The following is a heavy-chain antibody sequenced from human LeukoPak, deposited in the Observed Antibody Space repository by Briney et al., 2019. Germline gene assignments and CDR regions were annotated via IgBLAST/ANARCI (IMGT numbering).Heavy chain of an antibody. D-gene: IGHD3-16*01. J-gene: IGHJ3*02. V-gene: IGHV3-23*01. CDR3: AKNSRWGSQSAFDI. Sequence: GESLRLSCAASGFTFSSYAMSWVRQPPGKGLEWVSSISGSGGSTYYADSVQGRFTISRDNSKHTLSLQMNSLRAEDTAVYYCAKNSRWGSQSAFDIWGQGTMVSVSS. CDR2: ISGSGGST. CDR1: GFTFSSYA.